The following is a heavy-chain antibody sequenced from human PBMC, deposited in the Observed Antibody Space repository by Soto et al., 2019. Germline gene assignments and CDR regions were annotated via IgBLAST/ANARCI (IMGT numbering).Heavy chain of an antibody. CDR1: GGSISSGGYS. V-gene: IGHV4-30-2*01. J-gene: IGHJ4*02. CDR3: AREDSGAFFDF. CDR2: SYSGTT. Sequence: SETLSLTCAVSGGSISSGGYSWSWIRQPPGKGLEWIGYSYSGTTHYNPSLESRVTIAMDRSKNQFSLSLKSVTAADTAVYYCAREDSGAFFDFWGQGTLVTVSS. D-gene: IGHD2-15*01.